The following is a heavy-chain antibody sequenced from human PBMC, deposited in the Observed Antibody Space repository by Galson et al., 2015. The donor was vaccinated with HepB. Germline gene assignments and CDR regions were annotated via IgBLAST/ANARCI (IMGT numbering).Heavy chain of an antibody. CDR1: GFTFSSYA. CDR2: ISYDGSNK. D-gene: IGHD3-10*01. CDR3: ARDLHGSGSYPGYYYGMDV. Sequence: SLRLSCAASGFTFSSYAMHWVRQAPGKGLEWVAVISYDGSNKYYADSVKGRFTISRDNSKNTLYLQMNSLRAEDTAVYYCARDLHGSGSYPGYYYGMDVWGQGTTVTVSS. J-gene: IGHJ6*02. V-gene: IGHV3-30-3*01.